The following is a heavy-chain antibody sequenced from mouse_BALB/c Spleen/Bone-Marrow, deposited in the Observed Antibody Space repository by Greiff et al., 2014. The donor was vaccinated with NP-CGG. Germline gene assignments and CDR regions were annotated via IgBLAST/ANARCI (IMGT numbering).Heavy chain of an antibody. V-gene: IGHV1-18*01. Sequence: VQLQQSGPELVKPGASMKISCKASGYSFTGYTMNWVKQSHGKNLEWIGLINPYNGGTRYNQKFKGKATLTVDKSSSTAYMELRSLTSEDSTVYYCTRGPPLYYDYGFDYWGQGTTLTVSS. CDR2: INPYNGGT. J-gene: IGHJ2*01. CDR3: TRGPPLYYDYGFDY. CDR1: GYSFTGYT. D-gene: IGHD2-4*01.